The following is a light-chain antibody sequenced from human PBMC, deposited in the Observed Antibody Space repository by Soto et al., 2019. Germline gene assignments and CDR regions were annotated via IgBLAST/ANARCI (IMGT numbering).Light chain of an antibody. Sequence: EIVLTQSPGTLSLSPGERATLSCRASQSVSSSYLAWYQQKPGQAPRLLIYGASSRATGIPDRFSGSGSGTDFTLTIRRLETEDFAVYYCQQYGSSRLTFGGGTKVDIK. V-gene: IGKV3-20*01. CDR3: QQYGSSRLT. J-gene: IGKJ4*01. CDR1: QSVSSSY. CDR2: GAS.